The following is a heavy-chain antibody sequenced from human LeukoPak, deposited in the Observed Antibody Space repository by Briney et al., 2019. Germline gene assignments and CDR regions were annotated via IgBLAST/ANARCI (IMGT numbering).Heavy chain of an antibody. CDR2: INPNSGGT. CDR1: GYTFTGYY. CDR3: ARVAGYDFWSGYKNWFDP. Sequence: ASVKVSCKASGYTFTGYYMHWVRQAPGQGLEWMGWINPNSGGTNYAQKFQGRVTMTRDTSISTAYMELSRLRSDDTAVYYCARVAGYDFWSGYKNWFDPWGQGTLVIVSS. V-gene: IGHV1-2*02. D-gene: IGHD3-3*01. J-gene: IGHJ5*02.